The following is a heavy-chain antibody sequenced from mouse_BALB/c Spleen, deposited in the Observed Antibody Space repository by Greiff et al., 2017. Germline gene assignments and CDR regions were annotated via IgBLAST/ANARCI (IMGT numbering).Heavy chain of an antibody. CDR1: GYTFTDYA. J-gene: IGHJ2*01. Sequence: VQVVESGAELVRPGVSVKISCKGSGYTFTDYAMHWVKQSHAKSLEWIGVISTYYGDASYNQKFKGKATMTVDKSSSTAYMELARLTSEDSAIYYCARSDGNYVGYWGQGTTLTVSS. V-gene: IGHV1S137*01. D-gene: IGHD2-1*01. CDR2: ISTYYGDA. CDR3: ARSDGNYVGY.